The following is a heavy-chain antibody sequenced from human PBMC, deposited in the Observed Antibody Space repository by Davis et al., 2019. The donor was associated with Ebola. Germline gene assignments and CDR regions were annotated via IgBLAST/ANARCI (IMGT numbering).Heavy chain of an antibody. CDR3: ARQRGLGLPFGAFDI. D-gene: IGHD1-26*01. CDR2: IKKDGSEK. V-gene: IGHV3-7*03. Sequence: PSETLSLTCTVSGGSVNTGDYYWTWVRQAPGKGLEWVANIKKDGSEKYDVNSVKGRFTISRDNAKNSLYLQMNSLRVEDTAVYYCARQRGLGLPFGAFDIWGQGTMVTVSS. CDR1: GGSVNTGDYY. J-gene: IGHJ3*02.